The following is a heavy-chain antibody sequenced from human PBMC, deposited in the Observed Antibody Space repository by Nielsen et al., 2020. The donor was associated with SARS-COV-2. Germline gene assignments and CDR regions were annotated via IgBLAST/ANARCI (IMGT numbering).Heavy chain of an antibody. V-gene: IGHV1-2*06. CDR2: INPYSGGT. J-gene: IGHJ6*02. CDR3: ARARATIFGLVMSYGMDV. D-gene: IGHD3/OR15-3a*01. Sequence: ASVKVSCKASGYTFTGYYIHWVRQAPGQGLEWMGRINPYSGGTNYAQKFQGTVTMTRAASISTVYMELTSDDTAVYYCARARATIFGLVMSYGMDVWGQGTTVAVSS. CDR1: GYTFTGYY.